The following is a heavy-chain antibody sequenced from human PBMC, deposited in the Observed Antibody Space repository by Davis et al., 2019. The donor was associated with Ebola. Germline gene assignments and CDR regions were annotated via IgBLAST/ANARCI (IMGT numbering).Heavy chain of an antibody. CDR2: IKEDGSAK. CDR1: GFTFSSYW. J-gene: IGHJ4*02. CDR3: TRDSAVVFFDY. D-gene: IGHD5-18*01. Sequence: GESLKISCSVSGFTFSSYWMSWVRQAPGKGLEWVANIKEDGSAKYYVDSVKGRFTISRDSATNSVHLQMDSLRADDTAVYYCTRDSAVVFFDYWSQGTLVTVSS. V-gene: IGHV3-7*03.